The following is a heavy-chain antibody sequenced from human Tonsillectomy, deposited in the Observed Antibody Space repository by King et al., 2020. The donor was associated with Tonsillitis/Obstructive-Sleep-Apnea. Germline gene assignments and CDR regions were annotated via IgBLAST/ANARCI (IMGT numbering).Heavy chain of an antibody. CDR1: GFIFSSYA. CDR3: AKRLSMRHDAFDI. CDR2: MSDSGGAT. V-gene: IGHV3-23*04. D-gene: IGHD2/OR15-2a*01. J-gene: IGHJ3*02. Sequence: VQLVESGGGLVQPGGSLRLSCAASGFIFSSYAMSWVRQAPGKGLEWVSAMSDSGGATYYADSVKGRFTMSRDNSKNTLYQEMNSLRAEDTAVYYCAKRLSMRHDAFDIWGQGTRVTVSS.